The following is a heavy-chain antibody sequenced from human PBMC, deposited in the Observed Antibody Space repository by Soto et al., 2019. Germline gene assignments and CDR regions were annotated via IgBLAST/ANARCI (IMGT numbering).Heavy chain of an antibody. CDR1: GGTFSSYA. Sequence: GASVKVSCKASGGTFSSYAISWVRQAPGQGLEWMGGIIPIFGTANYAQKFQGRVTITADESTSTAYMELSSLRSEDTAVYYCARAGFRVVPAIAWGQGTLVTVSS. J-gene: IGHJ5*02. D-gene: IGHD2-2*01. V-gene: IGHV1-69*13. CDR2: IIPIFGTA. CDR3: ARAGFRVVPAIA.